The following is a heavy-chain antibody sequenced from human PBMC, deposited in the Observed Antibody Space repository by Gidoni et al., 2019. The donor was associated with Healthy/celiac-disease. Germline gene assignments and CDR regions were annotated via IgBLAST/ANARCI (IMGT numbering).Heavy chain of an antibody. Sequence: QVQLQESGPGLVKPAETLSLTCTVPGGSISSYYWSWIRQPPGKGLELIGYIYYSGSTNYNPSLKSRVTISVDTSKNQFSLKLSSVTAADTAVYYCARDRYSSSWYGDWYFDLWGRGTLVTVSS. CDR3: ARDRYSSSWYGDWYFDL. D-gene: IGHD6-13*01. CDR1: GGSISSYY. CDR2: IYYSGST. V-gene: IGHV4-59*01. J-gene: IGHJ2*01.